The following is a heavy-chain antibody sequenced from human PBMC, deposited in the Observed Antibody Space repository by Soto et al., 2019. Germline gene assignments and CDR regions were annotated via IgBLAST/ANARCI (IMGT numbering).Heavy chain of an antibody. CDR2: ISWNSGSI. J-gene: IGHJ3*02. CDR3: AKDMIGGYGDYGLSAFDI. CDR1: GFTFDDYA. Sequence: HPRVSLRLSFAASGFTFDDYAMHWVRQAPGKGLEWVSGISWNSGSIGYADSVKGRFTISRDNAKNSLYLQMNSLRAEDTALYYCAKDMIGGYGDYGLSAFDIWGQGTMVTVSS. V-gene: IGHV3-9*01. D-gene: IGHD4-17*01.